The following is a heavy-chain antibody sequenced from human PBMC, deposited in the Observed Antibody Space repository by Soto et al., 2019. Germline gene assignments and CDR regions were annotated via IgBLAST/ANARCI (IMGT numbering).Heavy chain of an antibody. CDR2: IYPGDSDT. Sequence: GESLKISCQASGYSFTHFAIAWARQMPGKGLESMGIIYPGDSDTRYSPSFQGQVTISVDKSINTAYLQWSSLKASDTAMYYCARQGAQQLGAFDWWGQGTLVTVSS. CDR1: GYSFTHFA. V-gene: IGHV5-51*01. D-gene: IGHD6-13*01. CDR3: ARQGAQQLGAFDW. J-gene: IGHJ4*02.